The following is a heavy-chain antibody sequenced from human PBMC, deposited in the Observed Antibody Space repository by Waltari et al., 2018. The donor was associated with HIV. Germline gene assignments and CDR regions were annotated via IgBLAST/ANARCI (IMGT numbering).Heavy chain of an antibody. J-gene: IGHJ4*02. D-gene: IGHD3-22*01. CDR1: GFTLRSYA. CDR3: ARDRLTYYYDSSGYYPGY. V-gene: IGHV3-30*01. Sequence: QVQLVESGGGVVQPGRSLRLSCAASGFTLRSYAMHWVRQAPGKWLEWVAVISYDGSNKYYADSVKCRFTISRDNSKNTLYLQMNSLRAEDTAVYYCARDRLTYYYDSSGYYPGYWGQGTLVTVSS. CDR2: ISYDGSNK.